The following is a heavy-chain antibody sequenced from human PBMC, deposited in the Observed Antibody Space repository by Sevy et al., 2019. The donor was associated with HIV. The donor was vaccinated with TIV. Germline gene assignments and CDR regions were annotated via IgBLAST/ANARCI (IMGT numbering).Heavy chain of an antibody. CDR2: IYSSGRT. V-gene: IGHV4-39*01. J-gene: IGHJ3*02. CDR3: TRRREVAAAGLSI. D-gene: IGHD6-19*01. CDR1: GVSISSGDSF. Sequence: SETLSLTCTVSGVSISSGDSFWDWVRQPPGKGLEWIGSIYSSGRTYYSPSLKIRVTISLDTSKNQVSLKLNFVTAADTAVYYCTRRREVAAAGLSIWGQGTMVTVSS.